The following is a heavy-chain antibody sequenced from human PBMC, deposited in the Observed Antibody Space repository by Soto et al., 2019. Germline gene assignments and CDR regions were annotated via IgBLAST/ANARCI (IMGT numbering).Heavy chain of an antibody. CDR3: ATDVGLT. J-gene: IGHJ5*02. Sequence: EAQLVESGGGLVQPGGSLRLSCEASGFTFSSYWMTWVRQVPGKGLGWVATIKHDGSGTYYVDSVRGGFTISRDNAENSLCLQMNSLRAEDTAVYYCATDVGLTWGQGSLVTVSS. CDR2: IKHDGSGT. D-gene: IGHD1-26*01. V-gene: IGHV3-7*01. CDR1: GFTFSSYW.